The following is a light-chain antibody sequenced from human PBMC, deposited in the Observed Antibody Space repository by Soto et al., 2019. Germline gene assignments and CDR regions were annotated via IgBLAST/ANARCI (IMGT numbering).Light chain of an antibody. V-gene: IGLV4-60*03. Sequence: QAVVTQSSSASASLGSSVKLTCTLSSGHRTYIIAWHQQQPGKAPRYLMKVESSGSYNKGSGFPDRFSGSSSGADRYLTISNLQSEDEADYYCETWDSNTWVFGGGTKLTVL. CDR2: VESSGSY. CDR1: SGHRTYI. CDR3: ETWDSNTWV. J-gene: IGLJ3*02.